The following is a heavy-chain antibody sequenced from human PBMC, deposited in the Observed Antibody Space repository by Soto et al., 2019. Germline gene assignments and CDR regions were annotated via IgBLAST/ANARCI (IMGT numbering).Heavy chain of an antibody. CDR2: VYYSWSS. J-gene: IGHJ5*02. CDR1: GDSISGGASF. Sequence: SETLSLTCTVSGDSISGGASFWSWIRQPPGKGLEWIANVYYSWSSYYNPSLKSRLTISVETTKNQFSLQLKSMTAADTAVYYCAKLSCTSSTCYFPGWFDPWGQGTLVTVSS. D-gene: IGHD2-2*01. V-gene: IGHV4-31*03. CDR3: AKLSCTSSTCYFPGWFDP.